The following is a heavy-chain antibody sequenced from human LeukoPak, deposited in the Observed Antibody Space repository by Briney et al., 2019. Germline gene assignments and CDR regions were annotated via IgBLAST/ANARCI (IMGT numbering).Heavy chain of an antibody. Sequence: GGSLRPSCAASGFGFSSYWMSWVRQAPGKGLEWVANINPDGSNMLYVDSVKGRFTISRDNAKNSLYLQMNNLRAEDTAVYFCVSGFLQWLYWGQGTLVTVSS. V-gene: IGHV3-7*01. D-gene: IGHD3-3*01. CDR3: VSGFLQWLY. J-gene: IGHJ4*02. CDR2: INPDGSNM. CDR1: GFGFSSYW.